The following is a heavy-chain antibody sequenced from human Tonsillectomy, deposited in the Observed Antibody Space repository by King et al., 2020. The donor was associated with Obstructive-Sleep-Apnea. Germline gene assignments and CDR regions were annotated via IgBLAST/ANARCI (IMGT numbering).Heavy chain of an antibody. CDR1: GFSFSSYW. Sequence: VQLVESGGGLVQPGGSLRLSCAASGFSFSSYWMNWVRQAPGKGLEWVANIKHDGSEKNYVDSVQGRFTLSRDNAKNSLYLQMNSLSAEDTAVYYCEADIVDAFDVWGQGTMVTVSS. D-gene: IGHD2-15*01. V-gene: IGHV3-7*01. CDR3: EADIVDAFDV. CDR2: IKHDGSEK. J-gene: IGHJ3*01.